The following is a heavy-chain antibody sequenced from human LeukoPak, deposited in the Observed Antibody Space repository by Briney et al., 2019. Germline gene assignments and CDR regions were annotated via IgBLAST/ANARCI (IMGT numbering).Heavy chain of an antibody. CDR2: IMLMFGTA. V-gene: IGHV1-69*01. D-gene: IGHD4-17*01. CDR3: ARHGELNYYYYYMDV. CDR1: GSTFSING. J-gene: IGHJ6*03. Sequence: TAVYVSCKASGSTFSINGISWARQAPGQGLGWMGEIMLMFGTANYAQKFQGRVTITADESTSTAYMELSSLRSEDTAVYYCARHGELNYYYYYMDVWGKGTTVTVSS.